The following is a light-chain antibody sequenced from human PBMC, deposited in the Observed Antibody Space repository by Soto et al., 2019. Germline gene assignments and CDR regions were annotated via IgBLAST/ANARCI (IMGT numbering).Light chain of an antibody. CDR3: QQYGSSLYT. V-gene: IGKV3-20*01. CDR1: QSVSSSY. CDR2: GAS. Sequence: EIVLTQSPGTLSLSPGERATLSCRASQSVSSSYLAWYQQKPGQAPRLLIYGASSRATGIPDRFCGSGSGTDFTLRISRLELEDCAVYYCQQYGSSLYTFGQGTKLEIK. J-gene: IGKJ2*01.